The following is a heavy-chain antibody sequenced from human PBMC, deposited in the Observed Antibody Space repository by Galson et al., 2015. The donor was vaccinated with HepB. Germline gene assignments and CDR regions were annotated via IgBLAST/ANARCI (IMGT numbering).Heavy chain of an antibody. D-gene: IGHD5-24*01. CDR3: ATPRRDGYNSAFDY. J-gene: IGHJ4*02. Sequence: SLRLSCAASGFTFSSYWMHWVRQAPGKGLVWVSRINSDGSSTSYADSVKGRFTISRDNAKNTLYLQMNSLRAEDTAVYYCATPRRDGYNSAFDYWGQGTLVTVSS. CDR2: INSDGSST. V-gene: IGHV3-74*01. CDR1: GFTFSSYW.